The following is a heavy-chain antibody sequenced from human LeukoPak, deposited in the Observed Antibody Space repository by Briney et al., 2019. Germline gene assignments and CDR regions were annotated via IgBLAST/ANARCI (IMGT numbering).Heavy chain of an antibody. Sequence: GGSLRLSCAASGFTFSSYGMHWVRQAPGKGLEWVTFIRYDGSNKYYADSVKGRFTISRDNSKNTLYLQMNSLRAEDTALYYCVKVLTYYDSSGDDAFEIWGQGTMVTVSS. J-gene: IGHJ3*02. CDR2: IRYDGSNK. CDR1: GFTFSSYG. D-gene: IGHD3-22*01. CDR3: VKVLTYYDSSGDDAFEI. V-gene: IGHV3-30*02.